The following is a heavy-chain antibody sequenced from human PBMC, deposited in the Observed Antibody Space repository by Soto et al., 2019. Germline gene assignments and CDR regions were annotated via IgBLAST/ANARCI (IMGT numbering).Heavy chain of an antibody. D-gene: IGHD3-10*01. CDR2: IYYSGST. CDR3: ARASMVRGVTAYYYYYGMDV. V-gene: IGHV4-61*01. J-gene: IGHJ6*02. CDR1: GGSVGGGSYC. Sequence: SETLYLTCTVSGGSVGGGSYCWSWIRQPPGKGLEWIGYIYYSGSTNYNPSLKSRVTISVDTSKNQFSLKLSSVTAADTAVYYCARASMVRGVTAYYYYYGMDVWGQGTTVTVSS.